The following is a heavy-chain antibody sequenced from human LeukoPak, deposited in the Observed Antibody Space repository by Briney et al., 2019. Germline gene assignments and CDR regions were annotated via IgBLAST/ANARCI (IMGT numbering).Heavy chain of an antibody. V-gene: IGHV3-30*03. CDR2: ISYDGSNK. CDR1: GFTFSSYG. D-gene: IGHD3-22*01. J-gene: IGHJ4*02. Sequence: GGSLGLSCAASGFTFSSYGMHWVRQAPGKGLEWVAVISYDGSNKYYADSVKGRFTISRDNSKNTLYLQTNSLRAEDTAVYYCATQPDYYDSSGRQIDYWGQGTLVTVSS. CDR3: ATQPDYYDSSGRQIDY.